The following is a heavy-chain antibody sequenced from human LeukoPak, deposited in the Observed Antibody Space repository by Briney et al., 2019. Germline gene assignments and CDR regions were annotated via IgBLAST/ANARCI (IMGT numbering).Heavy chain of an antibody. D-gene: IGHD6-13*01. CDR1: GGTFSSYA. CDR3: ARGNSSSWYHFDY. CDR2: IIPILGIA. V-gene: IGHV1-69*04. J-gene: IGHJ4*02. Sequence: ASVKVSRKASGGTFSSYAISWVRQAPGQGLEWMGRIIPILGIANYAQKFQGRVTITADKSTSTAYMELSSLRSEDTAVYYCARGNSSSWYHFDYWGQGALVTVSS.